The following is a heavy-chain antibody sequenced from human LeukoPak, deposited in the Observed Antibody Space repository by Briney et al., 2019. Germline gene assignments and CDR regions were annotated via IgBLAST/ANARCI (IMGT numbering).Heavy chain of an antibody. CDR3: AKTDSSGYYADC. D-gene: IGHD3-22*01. CDR1: GGSISSGDYY. V-gene: IGHV4-31*03. Sequence: SETLSLTCTVSGGSISSGDYYWSWIRQHPGKGLEWIGYIYYSGSTYYNPSLKSRVTISVDTSKNQFSLKLSSVTAADTAMYYCAKTDSSGYYADCWGQGTLVTVSS. J-gene: IGHJ4*02. CDR2: IYYSGST.